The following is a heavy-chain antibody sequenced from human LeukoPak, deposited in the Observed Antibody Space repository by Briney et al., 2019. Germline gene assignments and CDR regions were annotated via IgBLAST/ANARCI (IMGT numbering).Heavy chain of an antibody. D-gene: IGHD1-26*01. CDR2: IIPILGIA. Sequence: RASVKVSCKASGGTFSSYAISWVRQAPGQGLEWMGRIIPILGIANYAQKFQGRVTITADKSTSTAYMELSSLRSEDTAVYYCARDSSSRELLDYWGQGTLVTVSS. CDR3: ARDSSSRELLDY. J-gene: IGHJ4*02. V-gene: IGHV1-69*04. CDR1: GGTFSSYA.